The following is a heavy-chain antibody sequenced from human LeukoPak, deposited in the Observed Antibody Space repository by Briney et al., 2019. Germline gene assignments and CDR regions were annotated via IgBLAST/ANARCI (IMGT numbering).Heavy chain of an antibody. CDR1: GGSISSYY. D-gene: IGHD2-2*01. Sequence: SETLSLTCTVSGGSISSYYWSWIRQPPGKRLEWIGYIYHSGSTNYNSSLESRVTISVDTSKNQFSLKLSSVTAADTAVYYCARHAAFAEYQSHLTHFDYWAREPWSPSPQ. CDR3: ARHAAFAEYQSHLTHFDY. CDR2: IYHSGST. V-gene: IGHV4-59*08. J-gene: IGHJ4*02.